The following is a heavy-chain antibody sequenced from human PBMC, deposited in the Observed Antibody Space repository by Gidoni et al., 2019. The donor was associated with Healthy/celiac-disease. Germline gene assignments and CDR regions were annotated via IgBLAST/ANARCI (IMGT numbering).Heavy chain of an antibody. J-gene: IGHJ4*02. CDR1: GFTFSRYG. Sequence: QVQVVESGGGVVQPGRSLRLSCAASGFTFSRYGMHGVRRAPGKGLEGVAVIWYDGSNKYYADSVKGRFTISRDNSKNTLYLQMNSLRAEDTAVYYCARELSSGRSFDYWGQGTLVTVSS. D-gene: IGHD3-10*01. V-gene: IGHV3-33*01. CDR3: ARELSSGRSFDY. CDR2: IWYDGSNK.